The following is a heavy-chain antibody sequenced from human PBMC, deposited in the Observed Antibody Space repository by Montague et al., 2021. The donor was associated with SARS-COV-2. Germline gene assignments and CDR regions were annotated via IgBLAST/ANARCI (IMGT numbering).Heavy chain of an antibody. J-gene: IGHJ5*02. CDR3: ARGRDQLGWFDP. D-gene: IGHD7-27*01. CDR1: GGSISSYY. CDR2: MSYSGTT. V-gene: IGHV4-59*01. Sequence: SETLSLTCTVSGGSISSYYWSCIWQPPGKGLEWIGYMSYSGTTNYNPSLRSRLTMSIDTSKDQLSLKLSSLTAADAAVYYCARGRDQLGWFDPWGQGTLVTVPS.